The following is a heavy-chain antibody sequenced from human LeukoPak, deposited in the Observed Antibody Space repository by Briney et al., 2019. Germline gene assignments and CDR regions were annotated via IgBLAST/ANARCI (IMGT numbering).Heavy chain of an antibody. D-gene: IGHD6-19*01. Sequence: SVKVSCKASGGTFSSYAISWVRQAPGQGLEWMGGIIPIFGTANYAQKFQGRVTMTRGTSISTAYMELSRLRSDDTAVYYCARDTRIAVAGTIIYWGQGTLVTVSS. CDR1: GGTFSSYA. V-gene: IGHV1-69*05. J-gene: IGHJ4*02. CDR3: ARDTRIAVAGTIIY. CDR2: IIPIFGTA.